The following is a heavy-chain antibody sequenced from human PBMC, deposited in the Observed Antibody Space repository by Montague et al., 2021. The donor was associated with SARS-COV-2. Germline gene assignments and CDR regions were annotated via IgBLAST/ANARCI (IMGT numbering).Heavy chain of an antibody. CDR1: GFSLSTSGVG. V-gene: IGHV2-5*02. D-gene: IGHD1-26*01. Sequence: PALVKPTQTLTPTCTFSGFSLSTSGVGVGWIRQPPGKALEWLALIYWDDDKRYSPSLKSRLTITKDTSKNQVVLTMTNMDPVDTATCYCAHRRGLLLSDAFDIWGQGTMVTVSS. J-gene: IGHJ3*02. CDR2: IYWDDDK. CDR3: AHRRGLLLSDAFDI.